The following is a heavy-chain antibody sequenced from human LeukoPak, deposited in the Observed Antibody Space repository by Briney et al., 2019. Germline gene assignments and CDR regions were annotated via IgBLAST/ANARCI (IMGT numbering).Heavy chain of an antibody. CDR1: GYTFTSYD. Sequence: ASVKVSCKASGYTFTSYDINWVRQATGQELEWMGWMNPNSGNTGYAQKFQGRVTMTRDTSISTAYMELSRLRSDDTAVYYCARGTTVTTRTPDFDYWGQETLVTVSS. CDR3: ARGTTVTTRTPDFDY. D-gene: IGHD4-17*01. V-gene: IGHV1-8*02. CDR2: MNPNSGNT. J-gene: IGHJ4*02.